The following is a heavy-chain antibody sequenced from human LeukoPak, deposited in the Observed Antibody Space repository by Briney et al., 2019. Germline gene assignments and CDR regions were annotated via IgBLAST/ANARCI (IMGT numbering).Heavy chain of an antibody. Sequence: GGSLRLSCAASGFTVSSNYMSWVRQAPGKGLEWVSVIYSGGSTYYADYVKGRFTISRHNSKNTLYLQMNSLRAEDTAVYYCARDGDYDSSGYYDYWGQGTLVTVSS. CDR1: GFTVSSNY. CDR3: ARDGDYDSSGYYDY. J-gene: IGHJ4*02. CDR2: IYSGGST. V-gene: IGHV3-53*04. D-gene: IGHD3-22*01.